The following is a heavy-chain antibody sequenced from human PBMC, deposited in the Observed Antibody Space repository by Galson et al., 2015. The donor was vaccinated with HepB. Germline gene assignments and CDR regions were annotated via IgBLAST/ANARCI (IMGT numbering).Heavy chain of an antibody. Sequence: SLRLSCAASGFTFSHFWMSWVRQFPGKGLEWVANIKQDGSEQIYADSVKGRFTISRDNAKNSLYVQMNSLRAEDTAVYYCARAGQVLFDYWGQGTLVTVSP. V-gene: IGHV3-7*03. CDR3: ARAGQVLFDY. J-gene: IGHJ4*02. CDR1: GFTFSHFW. CDR2: IKQDGSEQ.